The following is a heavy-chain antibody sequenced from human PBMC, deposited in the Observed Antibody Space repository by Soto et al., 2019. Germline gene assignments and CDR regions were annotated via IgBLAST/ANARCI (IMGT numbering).Heavy chain of an antibody. CDR3: ARRVIPWYFDL. Sequence: SETLSLTCTVSGGSISGHYWSWIRQTPEKGLEWIGYIYFSGSTKYNPSLRSRVTISVDSSGNQFSLRLPSVTAADTAVYYCARRVIPWYFDLWGRGTLVTVSS. CDR2: IYFSGST. CDR1: GGSISGHY. V-gene: IGHV4-59*11. J-gene: IGHJ2*01.